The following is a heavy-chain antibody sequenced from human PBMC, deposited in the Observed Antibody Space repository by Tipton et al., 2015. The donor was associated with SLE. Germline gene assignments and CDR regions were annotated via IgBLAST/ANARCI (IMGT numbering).Heavy chain of an antibody. CDR2: INHSGST. V-gene: IGHV4-31*03. J-gene: IGHJ6*02. Sequence: TLSLTCTVSGGSIRSDDYYWTWIRQHPGKGLEWIRHINHSGSTNYNPSRKSRVTISVDTSKIQFSLKLSSVTAADTAVYYCARGGGSSPDGLDVWGQGTTVTVSS. CDR1: GGSIRSDDYY. CDR3: ARGGGSSPDGLDV. D-gene: IGHD2-15*01.